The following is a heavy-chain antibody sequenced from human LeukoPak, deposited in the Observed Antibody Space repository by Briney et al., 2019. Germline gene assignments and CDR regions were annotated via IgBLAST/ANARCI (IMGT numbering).Heavy chain of an antibody. CDR2: IYPGDSDS. V-gene: IGHV5-51*01. CDR3: ARRSYCYSTSCYGYWFDS. D-gene: IGHD2-2*01. CDR1: GYRFTDYW. J-gene: IGHJ5*01. Sequence: GESLKISCKGSGYRFTDYWIAWVRQMPGKGLEWMGIIYPGDSDSRYSPSFQGQVTFSADKSISTAYLQWSSLKASDTAMYYCARRSYCYSTSCYGYWFDSWGQGPWSPSPQ.